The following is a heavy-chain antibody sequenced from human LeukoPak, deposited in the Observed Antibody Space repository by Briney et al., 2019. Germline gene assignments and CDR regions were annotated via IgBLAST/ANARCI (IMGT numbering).Heavy chain of an antibody. J-gene: IGHJ5*02. CDR1: GGTLNSYA. Sequence: SVKVSCKASGGTLNSYAISWVRQAPGQGLEWMGGIIAIFGTANYAQKFQGRVTITTDESTSTAYMELSSLRSEDTAVYYCARGPAYNWTPGDWFDPWAREPWSPSPQ. CDR3: ARGPAYNWTPGDWFDP. D-gene: IGHD1-20*01. V-gene: IGHV1-69*05. CDR2: IIAIFGTA.